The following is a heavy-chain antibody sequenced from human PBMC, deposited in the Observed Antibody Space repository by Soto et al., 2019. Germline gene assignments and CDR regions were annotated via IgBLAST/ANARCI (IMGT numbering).Heavy chain of an antibody. CDR1: GFTFDDYT. Sequence: GGSLRLSCAASGFTFDDYTMHWVRQAPGKGLEWVSLISWDGGSTYYADSVKGRFTISRDNSKNSLYLQMNSLRTEDTALYYCAKDGDCSGGSCPMDVWGQGTTVTVSS. J-gene: IGHJ6*02. CDR3: AKDGDCSGGSCPMDV. V-gene: IGHV3-43*01. D-gene: IGHD2-15*01. CDR2: ISWDGGST.